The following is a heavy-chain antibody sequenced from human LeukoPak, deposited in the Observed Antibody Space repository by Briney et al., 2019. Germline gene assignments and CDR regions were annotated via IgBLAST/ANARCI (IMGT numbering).Heavy chain of an antibody. D-gene: IGHD3-10*01. CDR2: ISWNSGSI. CDR1: GFTFDDYA. Sequence: PGGSLRLSCAASGFTFDDYAMHWVRQAPGKGLEWDSGISWNSGSIGYADSVKRRFTISRDNAKNSLYLQMNSLRAEDTALYYCAKAAPNPGISGSGSYYSGSFDYWGQGTLVTVSS. V-gene: IGHV3-9*01. CDR3: AKAAPNPGISGSGSYYSGSFDY. J-gene: IGHJ4*02.